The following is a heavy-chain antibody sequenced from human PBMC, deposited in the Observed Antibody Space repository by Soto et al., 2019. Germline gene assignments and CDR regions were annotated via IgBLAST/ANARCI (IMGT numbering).Heavy chain of an antibody. CDR2: IIPIFGTA. CDR3: ARDLEAGFFDY. V-gene: IGHV1-69*13. Sequence: ASVKVSCKASGVTFSSYAISWVRQAPGQGLEWMGGIIPIFGTANYAQKFQGRVTITADESTSTAYMELSSLRSEDTAVYYCARDLEAGFFDYWGQGTLVTVSS. J-gene: IGHJ4*02. CDR1: GVTFSSYA. D-gene: IGHD3-3*01.